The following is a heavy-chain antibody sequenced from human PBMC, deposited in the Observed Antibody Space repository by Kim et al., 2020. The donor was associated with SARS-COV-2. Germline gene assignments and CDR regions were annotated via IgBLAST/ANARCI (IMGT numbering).Heavy chain of an antibody. V-gene: IGHV3-23*01. CDR1: GFTFSSYA. CDR3: AKELYSSSWYPGVGDAFDI. Sequence: GGSLRLSCAASGFTFSSYAMSWVRQAPGKGLEWVSAISGSGGSTYYADSVKGRFTISRDNSKNTLYLQMNSLRAEDTAVYYCAKELYSSSWYPGVGDAFDIWGQGAMVTVSS. D-gene: IGHD6-13*01. CDR2: ISGSGGST. J-gene: IGHJ3*02.